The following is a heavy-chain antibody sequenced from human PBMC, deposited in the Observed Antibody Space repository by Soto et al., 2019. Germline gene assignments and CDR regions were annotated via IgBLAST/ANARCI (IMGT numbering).Heavy chain of an antibody. D-gene: IGHD3-10*01. J-gene: IGHJ3*01. Sequence: PGESLKISCEGSGFSLNTYWIAWVRQMPGKGLEWMGAIFPGDSDTRYNPSFQGQVNISADKSISTAYLQWSSLKASDTAMYFCARLPGVRGVFDGFNVWGQGTMVTVSS. CDR2: IFPGDSDT. CDR3: ARLPGVRGVFDGFNV. CDR1: GFSLNTYW. V-gene: IGHV5-51*01.